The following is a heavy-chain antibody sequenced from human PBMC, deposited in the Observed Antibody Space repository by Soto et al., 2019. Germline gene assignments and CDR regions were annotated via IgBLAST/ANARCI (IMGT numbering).Heavy chain of an antibody. CDR2: ISAYNGNT. J-gene: IGHJ4*02. CDR1: GYTFTSYG. D-gene: IGHD6-19*01. CDR3: ARDGRSGWFSPFIRGNSIDY. Sequence: QVQLVQSGAEVKKPGASVKVSCKASGYTFTSYGISWVRQAPGQGLEWMGWISAYNGNTNYAQKIQGRVTMTTDTSTSKAYMERRSLRSADTAVYYCARDGRSGWFSPFIRGNSIDYWGQGTLVTVS. V-gene: IGHV1-18*01.